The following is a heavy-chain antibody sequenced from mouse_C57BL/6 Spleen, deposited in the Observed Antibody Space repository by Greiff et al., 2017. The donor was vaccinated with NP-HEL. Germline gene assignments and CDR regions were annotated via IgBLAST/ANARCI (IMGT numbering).Heavy chain of an antibody. CDR1: GYAFSSSW. D-gene: IGHD4-1*02. CDR3: ARSSPTGTNFDY. J-gene: IGHJ2*01. V-gene: IGHV1-82*01. CDR2: IYPGDGDT. Sequence: VQLQQSGPELVKPGASVKISCKASGYAFSSSWMNWVKQRPGKGLEWIGRIYPGDGDTNYNGKFKGKATLTADKSSSTAYMQLSSLTSEDSAVYFCARSSPTGTNFDYWGQGTTLTVSS.